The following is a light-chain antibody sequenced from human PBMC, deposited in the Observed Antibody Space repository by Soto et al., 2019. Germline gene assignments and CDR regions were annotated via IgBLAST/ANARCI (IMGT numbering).Light chain of an antibody. Sequence: DIQMTQSPSTLSASVVDRVTITCRASQSISGYLAWYQQKPGKAPNLLIYDAYSLESGVPSRFSGSASGTQFTLTISSLQPDDFATYYCQQYNSYLVTFGGGTKVDIK. J-gene: IGKJ4*01. CDR2: DAY. V-gene: IGKV1-5*01. CDR3: QQYNSYLVT. CDR1: QSISGY.